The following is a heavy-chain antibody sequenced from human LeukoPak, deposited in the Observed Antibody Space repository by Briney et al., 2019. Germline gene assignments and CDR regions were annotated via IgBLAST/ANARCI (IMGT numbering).Heavy chain of an antibody. CDR1: GFTFSSYW. J-gene: IGHJ5*02. CDR3: AREGYYYDSSGYYYHNWLDP. CDR2: INSDGSST. Sequence: GGSLRLSCAASGFTFSSYWMHWVRQAPAKGLVWVSRINSDGSSTSYADSVKGRFTISRDNAKNTLYLQMNSLRAEDTAVYYCAREGYYYDSSGYYYHNWLDPWGQGTLVTVSS. D-gene: IGHD3-22*01. V-gene: IGHV3-74*01.